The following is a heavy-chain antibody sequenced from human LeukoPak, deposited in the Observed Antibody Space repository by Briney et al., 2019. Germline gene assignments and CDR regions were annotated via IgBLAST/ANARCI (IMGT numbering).Heavy chain of an antibody. CDR1: GYSISSGYY. Sequence: SETLSLTCTVSGYSISSGYYWGWIRQPPGKGLEWIGSIYYSGSTYYNPSLKSRVTISVDTSKNQFSLKLSSVTAADTAVYYCARVGLSYYYYYMDVWGKGTTVTISS. J-gene: IGHJ6*03. CDR3: ARVGLSYYYYYMDV. CDR2: IYYSGST. V-gene: IGHV4-38-2*02.